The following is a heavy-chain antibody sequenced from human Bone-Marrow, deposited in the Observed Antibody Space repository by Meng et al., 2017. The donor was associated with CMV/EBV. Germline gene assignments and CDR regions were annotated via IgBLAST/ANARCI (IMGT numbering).Heavy chain of an antibody. Sequence: ASVKVSCKASGYTFTSYYMRWVRQAPGQGLEWMGIINPSGGSTSYAQKFQGRVTMTRDTSTSTVYMELSSLRSEDTAVYYCARDSRRFLEWFGSFRHKSAYDYWGQGTLVTVSS. CDR2: INPSGGST. CDR3: ARDSRRFLEWFGSFRHKSAYDY. CDR1: GYTFTSYY. V-gene: IGHV1-46*01. D-gene: IGHD3-3*01. J-gene: IGHJ4*02.